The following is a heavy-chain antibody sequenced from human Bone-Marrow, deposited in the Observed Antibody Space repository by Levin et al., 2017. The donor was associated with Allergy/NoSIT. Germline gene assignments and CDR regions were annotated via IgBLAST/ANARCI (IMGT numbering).Heavy chain of an antibody. D-gene: IGHD3-22*01. CDR3: ASGSYDSTAFYPHFVY. CDR2: ISYSGNSR. Sequence: GGSLRLSCAASGLTFTSYSMNWVRQAPGKGLEWVSYISYSGNSRNYADFAKGRFTISRDNAKNSLFLQMSSLRAEDTALYYCASGSYDSTAFYPHFVYWGQGSLVTVSS. CDR1: GLTFTSYS. V-gene: IGHV3-48*01. J-gene: IGHJ4*02.